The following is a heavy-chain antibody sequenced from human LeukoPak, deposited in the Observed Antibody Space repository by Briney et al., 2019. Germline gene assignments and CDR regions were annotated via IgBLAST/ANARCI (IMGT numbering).Heavy chain of an antibody. D-gene: IGHD2-21*01. J-gene: IGHJ4*02. V-gene: IGHV3-23*01. CDR3: AKDFRIGYSAHFDY. CDR2: IYENGGTT. CDR1: GFTFRSHA. Sequence: GGSLRLSCVGSGFTFRSHAMSWVRQAPEKGLEFVSGIYENGGTTYYADSVKGRFSISRDNSKNTLYLQMDSLRCEDTAVYYCAKDFRIGYSAHFDYWGQGALVTVSS.